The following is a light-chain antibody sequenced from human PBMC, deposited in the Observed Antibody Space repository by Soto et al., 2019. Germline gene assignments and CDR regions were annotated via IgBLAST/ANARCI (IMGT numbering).Light chain of an antibody. CDR2: DVS. J-gene: IGLJ1*01. CDR3: TSYTSDSTYV. CDR1: STDVGRYNY. V-gene: IGLV2-14*01. Sequence: SALTQPASGSGSPGQSITISCTGTSTDVGRYNYVSWYQQHPGKAPKLMVYDVSNRPSWVSNRFSGSKSGITASLTISGLQAEDEADYYCTSYTSDSTYVFGTGTKVTVL.